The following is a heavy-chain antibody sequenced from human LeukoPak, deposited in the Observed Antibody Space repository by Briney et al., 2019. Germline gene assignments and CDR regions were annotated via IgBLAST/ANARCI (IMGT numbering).Heavy chain of an antibody. V-gene: IGHV3-23*01. CDR1: GFTFNNYA. CDR2: ISGSGGNT. J-gene: IGHJ4*02. Sequence: GGSLRLSCAASGFTFNNYAMNWVRQAPGKGLEWVSSISGSGGNTYYADSVKGRFTISRDNSKNTLYLQMNSLRAEDTALYYCAREDCSSTSCYPGKWGQGTLVTVSS. CDR3: AREDCSSTSCYPGK. D-gene: IGHD2-2*01.